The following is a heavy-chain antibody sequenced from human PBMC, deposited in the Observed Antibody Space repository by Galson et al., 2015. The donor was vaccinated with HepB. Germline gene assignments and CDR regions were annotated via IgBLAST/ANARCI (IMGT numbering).Heavy chain of an antibody. Sequence: SVKVSCKVSGYTLTELSMHWVRQAPGKGLEWMGGLDPEDGETIYAQKFQGRVTMTEHTTTNTAYMELSILRCEDTAGYYCATAHGHDAFDIWGQGTMVTVSS. CDR1: GYTLTELS. CDR2: LDPEDGET. CDR3: ATAHGHDAFDI. V-gene: IGHV1-24*01. J-gene: IGHJ3*02.